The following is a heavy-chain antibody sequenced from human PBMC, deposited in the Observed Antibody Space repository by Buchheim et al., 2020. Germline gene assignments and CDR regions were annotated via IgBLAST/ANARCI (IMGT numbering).Heavy chain of an antibody. D-gene: IGHD1-1*01. CDR2: INPNSGET. CDR3: ARDRLESRGTTFDL. J-gene: IGHJ3*01. V-gene: IGHV1-2*02. CDR1: GFLFSFYY. Sequence: QVQLVQSGAEVKNPGASVRVSCEVSGFLFSFYYMHWFRRAPGQGFEWMGCINPNSGETVYPQKFQGRVTMTRDVSIHTHYMDLSSLTSDDTAFYYCARDRLESRGTTFDLWGLGT.